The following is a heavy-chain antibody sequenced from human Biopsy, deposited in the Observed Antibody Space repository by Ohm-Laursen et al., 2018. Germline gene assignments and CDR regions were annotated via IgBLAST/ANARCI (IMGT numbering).Heavy chain of an antibody. V-gene: IGHV4-34*08. Sequence: SETLCLTCAVFGKTFSDYQWSWIRQPPGKGLEWIGQINQAGSTNYNPSLKSRVSISADASKYEFSLRLTSVTAADTAIYLCGNEVHGRDYWGLGAQVTVSS. D-gene: IGHD2-15*01. CDR1: GKTFSDYQ. CDR3: GNEVHGRDY. J-gene: IGHJ4*02. CDR2: INQAGST.